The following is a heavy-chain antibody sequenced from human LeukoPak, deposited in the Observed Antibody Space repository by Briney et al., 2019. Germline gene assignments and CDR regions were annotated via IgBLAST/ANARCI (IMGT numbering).Heavy chain of an antibody. CDR3: ARVLSSGYWVDP. J-gene: IGHJ5*02. Sequence: PSETLSLTCTVSGGSTTSSSYHWVWIPQPPGEGLEWFVSMFHGGSTYDNPSLKSRVTISGDASKNQFSLKLTSVVATDTAVYYCARVLSSGYWVDPWGQGTLVTVSS. D-gene: IGHD3-22*01. V-gene: IGHV4-39*01. CDR1: GGSTTSSSYH. CDR2: MFHGGST.